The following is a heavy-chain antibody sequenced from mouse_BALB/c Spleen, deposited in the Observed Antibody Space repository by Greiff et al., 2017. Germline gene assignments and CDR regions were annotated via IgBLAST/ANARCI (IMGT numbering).Heavy chain of an antibody. V-gene: IGHV7-3*02. CDR1: GFTFTDYY. Sequence: EVKVVESGGGLVQPGGSLRLSCATSGFTFTDYYMSWVRQPPGKALEWLGFIRNKANGYTTEYSASVKGRFTISRDNSQSILYLQMNTLRAEDSATYYCARDNAKYYGSSYGGYYAMDYWGQGTSVTVSS. CDR2: IRNKANGYTT. D-gene: IGHD1-1*01. J-gene: IGHJ4*01. CDR3: ARDNAKYYGSSYGGYYAMDY.